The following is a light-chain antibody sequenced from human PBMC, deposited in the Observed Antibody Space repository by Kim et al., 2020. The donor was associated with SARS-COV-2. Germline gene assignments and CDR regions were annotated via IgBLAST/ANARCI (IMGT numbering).Light chain of an antibody. V-gene: IGLV1-40*01. CDR2: GNS. J-gene: IGLJ2*01. CDR3: QSYDSSLSAVV. Sequence: RVTTSCTGSSSNIGAGYDVHWYQQLPGIAPKLLIYGNSNRPSGVPDRFSGSKSGTSASLAITGLQAEDEADYYCQSYDSSLSAVVFGGGTQLTVL. CDR1: SSNIGAGYD.